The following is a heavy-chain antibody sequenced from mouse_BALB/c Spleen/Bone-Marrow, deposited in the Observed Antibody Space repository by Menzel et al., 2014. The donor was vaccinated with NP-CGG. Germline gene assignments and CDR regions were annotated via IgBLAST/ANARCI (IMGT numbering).Heavy chain of an antibody. CDR3: ARRGSMDY. Sequence: VQLQESGAELVRPGVSAKISCKGSGYTFTDYSIHWVRQSHAKSLEWIGVISTYYGDANYNQKFKGKATMTVDKSSSTAYMELARLTSEDSAIYYYARRGSMDYWGQGTSVTVSS. V-gene: IGHV1-67*01. CDR2: ISTYYGDA. CDR1: GYTFTDYS. J-gene: IGHJ4*01.